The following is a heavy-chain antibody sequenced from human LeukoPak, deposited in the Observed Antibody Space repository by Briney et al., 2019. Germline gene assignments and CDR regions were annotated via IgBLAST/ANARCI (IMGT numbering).Heavy chain of an antibody. J-gene: IGHJ4*02. D-gene: IGHD6-13*01. CDR3: ARLTWAAVGTIDY. CDR2: IYYSGST. Sequence: SETLSLTCSVSGGSISSSSYYWGWIRQPPGKGLEWIGSIYYSGSTYYNPSLKSRVTISVDTSKNQFSLKLSSVTAADTAVYYCARLTWAAVGTIDYWGQGTLVTVSS. CDR1: GGSISSSSYY. V-gene: IGHV4-39*01.